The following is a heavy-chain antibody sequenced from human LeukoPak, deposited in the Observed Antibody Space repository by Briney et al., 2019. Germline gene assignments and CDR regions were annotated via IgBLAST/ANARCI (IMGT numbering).Heavy chain of an antibody. CDR2: IIPILGIA. Sequence: SVKVSCKASGGTFSSYAISWVRQAPGQGLEWMGRIIPILGIANYAQKFQGRVTITADKSTSTAYMELNSLRAEDTAVYYCARDTAAAGTRLGTGGWFDPWGQGTLVTVSS. J-gene: IGHJ5*02. D-gene: IGHD6-13*01. CDR1: GGTFSSYA. V-gene: IGHV1-69*04. CDR3: ARDTAAAGTRLGTGGWFDP.